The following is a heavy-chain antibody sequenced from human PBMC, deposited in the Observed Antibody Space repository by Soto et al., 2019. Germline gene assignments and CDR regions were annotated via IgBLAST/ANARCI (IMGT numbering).Heavy chain of an antibody. CDR2: IYPGDSDT. D-gene: IGHD2-15*01. V-gene: IGHV5-51*01. J-gene: IGHJ5*02. CDR1: GYSFTSYW. CDR3: ARSDYCSCGGRDTCFDP. Sequence: GESLKISCKGSGYSFTSYWIGWVRQMPGKGLEWMGIIYPGDSDTRYSPSFQGQVTISADKSISTAYLQWSSLKASDTAMYYCARSDYCSCGGRDTCFDPWGQGTLVTGSS.